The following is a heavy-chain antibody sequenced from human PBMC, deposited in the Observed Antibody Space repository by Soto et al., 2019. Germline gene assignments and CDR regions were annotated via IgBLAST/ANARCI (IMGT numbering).Heavy chain of an antibody. D-gene: IGHD6-13*01. V-gene: IGHV3-48*01. CDR3: TRDAGIGSSSFFEPHYYGMDV. CDR2: ISSSSSTI. J-gene: IGHJ6*02. Sequence: PGGSLRLSCAASGFTFSSYSMNWVRQAPGKGLEWVSYISSSSSTIYYADSVKGRFTISRDNAKSIAYLQMNSLKTEDTAVYYCTRDAGIGSSSFFEPHYYGMDVWGQGTTVTVSS. CDR1: GFTFSSYS.